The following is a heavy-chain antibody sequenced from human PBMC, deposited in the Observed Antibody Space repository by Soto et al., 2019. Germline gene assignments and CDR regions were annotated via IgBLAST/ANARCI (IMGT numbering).Heavy chain of an antibody. V-gene: IGHV3-33*01. CDR1: GFTFSSYG. J-gene: IGHJ5*02. CDR3: ARDLDP. Sequence: PGGSLRLSCAASGFTFSSYGMHWVRQAPGKGLEWVAAIWYDGSNKYYADSVKGRFTISRDNSKNTLYLQMNSLRAEDTAVYYCARDLDPWGQGTLVTVSS. CDR2: IWYDGSNK.